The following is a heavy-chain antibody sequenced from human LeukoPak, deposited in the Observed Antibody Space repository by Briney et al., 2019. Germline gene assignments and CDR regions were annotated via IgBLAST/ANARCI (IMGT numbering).Heavy chain of an antibody. CDR3: ARYYDSSGYYYYYYYMDV. J-gene: IGHJ6*03. CDR2: ISGSGGST. D-gene: IGHD3-22*01. Sequence: PGGSLRLSCAASGFTFSSYAMSWVRQAPGKGLEWVSAISGSGGSTYYADSVKGRFTISRDNAKNSLYLQMNSLRAEDTALYYCARYYDSSGYYYYYYYMDVWGKGTTVTVSS. V-gene: IGHV3-23*01. CDR1: GFTFSSYA.